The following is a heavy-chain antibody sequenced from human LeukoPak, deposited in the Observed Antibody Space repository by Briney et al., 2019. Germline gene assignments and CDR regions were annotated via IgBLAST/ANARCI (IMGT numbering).Heavy chain of an antibody. CDR1: GFTVSSSY. J-gene: IGHJ4*02. V-gene: IGHV3-66*02. CDR3: ARGAGYNYPNDY. D-gene: IGHD5-24*01. Sequence: GGSLRLSCAASGFTVSSSYMSWVRQAPGKGLEWVSVIYTGGSTYYADSVKGRFTISRDNSKNTLYLQMNSLRAEDTAVYYCARGAGYNYPNDYWGQGTLVTVSS. CDR2: IYTGGST.